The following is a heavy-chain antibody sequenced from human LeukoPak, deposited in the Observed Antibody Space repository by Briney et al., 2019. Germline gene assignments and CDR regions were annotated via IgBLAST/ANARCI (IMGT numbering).Heavy chain of an antibody. D-gene: IGHD6-19*01. J-gene: IGHJ5*02. CDR2: IYYSGST. CDR3: AREGVAVADPNWFDP. CDR1: GGSISSYY. V-gene: IGHV4-59*01. Sequence: SETLSLTCTVSGGSISSYYWSWIRQPPGKGLEWIGYIYYSGSTNYNPSLKSRVTISVDTSKNQFSLKLSSVTAADTAVYYCAREGVAVADPNWFDPWGQGTLVTASS.